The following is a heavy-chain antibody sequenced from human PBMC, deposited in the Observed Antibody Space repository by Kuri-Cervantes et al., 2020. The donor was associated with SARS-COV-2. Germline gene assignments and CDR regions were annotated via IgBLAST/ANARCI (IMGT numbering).Heavy chain of an antibody. J-gene: IGHJ6*02. CDR3: ARQREWGAARTYGMDV. D-gene: IGHD6-6*01. V-gene: IGHV5-10-1*01. CDR1: GYSFTSYW. Sequence: GESLKISCKGSGYSFTSYWISWVRQMPGKGLEWMGRIDPSDSYTNYSPSFQGHVTISADKFISTAYLQWSSLKASDTAMYYCARQREWGAARTYGMDVWGQGTTVTVSS. CDR2: IDPSDSYT.